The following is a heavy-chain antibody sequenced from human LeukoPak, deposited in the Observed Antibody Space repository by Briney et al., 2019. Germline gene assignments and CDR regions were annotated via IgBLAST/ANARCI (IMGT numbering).Heavy chain of an antibody. D-gene: IGHD3-22*01. V-gene: IGHV1-18*01. CDR1: GYTFTSYG. CDR3: ARDPRWMTYYYESSGIPFDY. Sequence: GASVKVSCKASGYTFTSYGISWVRQAPGQGLEYMGWFSGYNDNTKYVQRFQGRVAMTTDTSTSTAYMEVRSLRSDDTAVYYCARDPRWMTYYYESSGIPFDYWGQGTLVTVSS. CDR2: FSGYNDNT. J-gene: IGHJ4*02.